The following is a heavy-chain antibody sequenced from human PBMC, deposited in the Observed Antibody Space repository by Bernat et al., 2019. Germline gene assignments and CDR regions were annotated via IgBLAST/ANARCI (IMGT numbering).Heavy chain of an antibody. CDR1: GFTFSSYA. CDR2: ISYDGSNK. V-gene: IGHV3-30-3*01. Sequence: QVQLVESGGGVVQPGRSLRLSCAASGFTFSSYAMHWVRQAPGKGLEWVAVISYDGSNKYYADSVKGRFTISRDNSKNTLYLQMNSLRAEDTAVYYCARGGYSGGRDAFDIWGQGTMVTVSS. J-gene: IGHJ3*02. D-gene: IGHD5-12*01. CDR3: ARGGYSGGRDAFDI.